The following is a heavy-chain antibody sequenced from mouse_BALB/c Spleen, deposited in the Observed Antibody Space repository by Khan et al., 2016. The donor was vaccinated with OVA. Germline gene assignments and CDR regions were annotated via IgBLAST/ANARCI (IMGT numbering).Heavy chain of an antibody. D-gene: IGHD1-2*01. V-gene: IGHV1S29*02. CDR3: TRSGYGSFAY. Sequence: VQLKESGPELVKPGASVKISCKASGYTFTDYNMDWVKQSHGKSLEWIGYIFPNNGDSGYNQKFKTKAALTVDSSSSTAFMELRSLTSEDSAVYCCTRSGYGSFAYWGRGTLVTVSA. J-gene: IGHJ3*01. CDR2: IFPNNGDS. CDR1: GYTFTDYN.